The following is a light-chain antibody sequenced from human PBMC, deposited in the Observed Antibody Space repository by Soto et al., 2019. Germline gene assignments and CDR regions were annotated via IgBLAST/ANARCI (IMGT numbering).Light chain of an antibody. CDR1: QSVSIY. CDR2: DAS. J-gene: IGKJ5*01. Sequence: EIVLTQSPGTLSFSPGERATLSCRTSQSVSIYLAWYQQKPGQAPRLLIYDASNRATGIPARFSGSGSGTDFTLTISSLEPEDFAVYYCQQRNNWPPITFGQGTRLEIK. CDR3: QQRNNWPPIT. V-gene: IGKV3-11*01.